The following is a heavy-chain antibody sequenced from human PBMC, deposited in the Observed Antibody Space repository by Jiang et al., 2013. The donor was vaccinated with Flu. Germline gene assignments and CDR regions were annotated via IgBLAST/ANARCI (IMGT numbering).Heavy chain of an antibody. V-gene: IGHV4-59*01. J-gene: IGHJ6*04. CDR3: ARGGYCSGGSCYATPHGMDV. Sequence: GSGLVKPSETLSLTCTVSGGSISSYYWSWIRQPPGKGLEWIGYIYYSGSTNYNPSLKSRVTISVDTSKNQFSLKLSSVTAADTAVYYCARGGYCSGGSCYATPHGMDVWGKGTTVTVSS. D-gene: IGHD2-15*01. CDR1: GGSISSYY. CDR2: IYYSGST.